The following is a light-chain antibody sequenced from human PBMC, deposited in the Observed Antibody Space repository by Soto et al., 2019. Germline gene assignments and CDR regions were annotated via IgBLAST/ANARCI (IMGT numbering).Light chain of an antibody. CDR2: GAS. CDR3: QQDYNLLT. Sequence: PGERVTLSCRASQSVSSSYLSWYQQKPGQAPRLLIYGASTRATGIPARFSGSGSWTDFTLTISSLQPEDFAVYYCQQDYNLLTFGGGTKVEIK. V-gene: IGKV3D-7*01. CDR1: QSVSSSY. J-gene: IGKJ4*01.